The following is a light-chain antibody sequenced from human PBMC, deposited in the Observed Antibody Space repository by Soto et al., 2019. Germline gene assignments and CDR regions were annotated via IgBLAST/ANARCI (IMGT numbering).Light chain of an antibody. V-gene: IGKV1-39*01. CDR2: AAS. J-gene: IGKJ1*01. CDR3: QESYSTLTWT. Sequence: IQMTQSPSSLSASVGDRVTITCRASQSISSYLHWYQQKPGKAPRLLIYAASSLQSGVPSRFSGSGSGTHFTLTISSLQPEDFATYYCQESYSTLTWTFGQGTKVEVK. CDR1: QSISSY.